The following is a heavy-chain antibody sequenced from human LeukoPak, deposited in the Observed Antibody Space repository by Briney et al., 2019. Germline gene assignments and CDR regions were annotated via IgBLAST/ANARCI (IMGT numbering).Heavy chain of an antibody. Sequence: PGGCLRLSCAASGFSFSRYDIHWVRQAPGKGLEWVAFIRYDGSNKNYADSVKGRFTISRDNFMSTVYLQMNSLRAEDTAVYYCAKDRQTITIFGVVNTPRANFDYWGQGTLVTVSS. V-gene: IGHV3-30*02. CDR1: GFSFSRYD. J-gene: IGHJ4*02. CDR2: IRYDGSNK. CDR3: AKDRQTITIFGVVNTPRANFDY. D-gene: IGHD3-3*01.